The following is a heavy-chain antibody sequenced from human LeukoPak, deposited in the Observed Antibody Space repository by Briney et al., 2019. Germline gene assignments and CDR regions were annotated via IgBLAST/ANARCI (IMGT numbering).Heavy chain of an antibody. V-gene: IGHV5-10-1*01. J-gene: IGHJ4*02. CDR3: ARLDYDILTGYGNIDY. CDR2: IDPSDSYT. Sequence: GESLKISCKGSRYSFTSYWINWVRQMPGKGLEWMGRIDPSDSYTKYSPSFQGHVTISADKSTSTAYLQWSSLKASDTAMYYCARLDYDILTGYGNIDYWGQGTLVTVSS. D-gene: IGHD3-9*01. CDR1: RYSFTSYW.